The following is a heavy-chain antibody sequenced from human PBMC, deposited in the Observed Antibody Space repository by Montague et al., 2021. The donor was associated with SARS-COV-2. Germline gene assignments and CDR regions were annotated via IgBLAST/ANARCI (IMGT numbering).Heavy chain of an antibody. CDR1: GGSISSSSYY. Sequence: SETLSLTCTVSGGSISSSSYYWGWIRQPPGKGLEWIGSIFYSGSTDYNPSLKSRVIISADTSKNQFSLKLSSVTAADTAVYYCASMVRAQVYYFDYWGQGTLVTVSS. CDR3: ASMVRAQVYYFDY. V-gene: IGHV4-39*01. J-gene: IGHJ4*02. D-gene: IGHD3-10*01. CDR2: IFYSGST.